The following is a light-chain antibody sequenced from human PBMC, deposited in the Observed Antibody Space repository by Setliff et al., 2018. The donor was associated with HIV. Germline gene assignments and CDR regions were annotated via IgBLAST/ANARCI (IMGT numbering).Light chain of an antibody. CDR1: TSDIGAYSF. CDR3: SSYAGSNNYV. CDR2: EVT. Sequence: QSVLTQPASVSGSPGQSITISCSGTTSDIGAYSFVSWYQQHPGKAPKLMIYEVTKRPSGVPDRFSGSKSGNTASLTVSGLQAEDEADYYCSSYAGSNNYVFGTGTKVT. V-gene: IGLV2-8*01. J-gene: IGLJ1*01.